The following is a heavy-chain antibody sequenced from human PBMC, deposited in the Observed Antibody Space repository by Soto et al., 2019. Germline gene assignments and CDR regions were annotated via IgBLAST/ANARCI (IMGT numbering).Heavy chain of an antibody. Sequence: ASVKVSCKASGYTFTDYYMHWLRQAPGQGLEWMGWIDPNGGDTNYAQKLQDWVTMTRDTSVTTAYMELSRLTSDDTAIYYCARGSRLPHWGQGTLVTVSS. CDR1: GYTFTDYY. D-gene: IGHD6-25*01. CDR3: ARGSRLPH. J-gene: IGHJ4*02. CDR2: IDPNGGDT. V-gene: IGHV1-2*04.